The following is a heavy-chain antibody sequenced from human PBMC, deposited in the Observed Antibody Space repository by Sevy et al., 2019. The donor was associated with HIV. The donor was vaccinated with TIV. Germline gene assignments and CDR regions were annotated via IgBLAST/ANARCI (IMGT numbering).Heavy chain of an antibody. CDR2: INQDGGAK. D-gene: IGHD3-3*01. CDR3: TTSFGVIAGDDFDY. Sequence: GGSLRLSCAASGFTLSTTWMTWVRQAPGKGLEWVANINQDGGAKYYVDSVKGRFTISRDNTKNSLNLQMRSLRVEDTAVYYCTTSFGVIAGDDFDYWGQGTLVTVSS. CDR1: GFTLSTTW. V-gene: IGHV3-7*01. J-gene: IGHJ4*01.